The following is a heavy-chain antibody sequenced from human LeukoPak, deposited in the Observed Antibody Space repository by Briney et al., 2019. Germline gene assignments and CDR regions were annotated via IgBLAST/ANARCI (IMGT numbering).Heavy chain of an antibody. CDR1: GFTFSSYG. V-gene: IGHV3-33*01. J-gene: IGHJ4*02. D-gene: IGHD5-24*01. CDR3: ARTGLKRDGYNSLPEL. CDR2: IWYDGSNK. Sequence: GGSLRLSCAASGFTFSSYGMHWVRQAPGKGLEWVAVIWYDGSNKYYADSVKGRFTISRDNSKNTLYLQMNSLRAEDTAVYYCARTGLKRDGYNSLPELWGQGTLVTVSS.